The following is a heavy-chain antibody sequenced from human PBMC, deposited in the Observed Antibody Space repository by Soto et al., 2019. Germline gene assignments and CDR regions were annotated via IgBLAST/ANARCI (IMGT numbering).Heavy chain of an antibody. CDR2: MRSRANSYAT. Sequence: GGSLRLSCAASGFSFTGSAMHWVRQASGKGLEWVGRMRSRANSYATTYAESVKGRFTISRDDSKNTAYLQMNSLKTEDTAVYYCTTSDNDKFVDYWGQGTLVTVSS. CDR1: GFSFTGSA. CDR3: TTSDNDKFVDY. J-gene: IGHJ4*02. V-gene: IGHV3-73*01. D-gene: IGHD5-12*01.